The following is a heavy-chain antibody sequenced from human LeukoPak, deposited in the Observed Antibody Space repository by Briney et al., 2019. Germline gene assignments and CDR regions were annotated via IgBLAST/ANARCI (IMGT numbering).Heavy chain of an antibody. D-gene: IGHD6-19*01. CDR1: GYTFTGYY. V-gene: IGHV1-8*03. J-gene: IGHJ6*03. Sequence: ASVKVSCKASGYTFTGYYMHWVRQAPGQGLEWMGWMNPNSGNTGYAQKFQGRVTITWNTSISTVYMELTSLTSEDTAVYYCAKAHGWYYYYMDVWGTGTTVTVSS. CDR3: AKAHGWYYYYMDV. CDR2: MNPNSGNT.